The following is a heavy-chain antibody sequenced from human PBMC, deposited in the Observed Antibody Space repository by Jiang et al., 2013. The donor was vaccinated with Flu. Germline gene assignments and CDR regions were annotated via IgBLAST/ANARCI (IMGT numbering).Heavy chain of an antibody. D-gene: IGHD1-26*01. J-gene: IGHJ3*02. V-gene: IGHV4-39*07. CDR3: ASPGSGWVRAFDI. CDR1: GGSISSSSYY. CDR2: IYYSGST. Sequence: GPGLVKPSETLSLTCTVSGGSISSSSYYWGWIRQPPGKGLEWIGSIYYSGSTYYNPSLKSRVTISVDTSKNQFSLKLSSVTAADTAVYYCASPGSGWVRAFDIWGQGTMVTVSS.